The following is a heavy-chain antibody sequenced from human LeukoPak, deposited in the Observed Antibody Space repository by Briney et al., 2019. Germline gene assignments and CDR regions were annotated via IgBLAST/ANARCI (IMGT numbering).Heavy chain of an antibody. CDR3: TRLSGGNSDSYYYGLDV. Sequence: GGSLRLSCAASGFAFSGSAIHWVRQASGKGLEWVARIKTKAESYATAYVASVKGRFTISRDDSKNTAYLQMDSLKTEDTAMYYCTRLSGGNSDSYYYGLDVWGQGTTVTVSS. CDR1: GFAFSGSA. V-gene: IGHV3-73*01. D-gene: IGHD4-23*01. J-gene: IGHJ6*02. CDR2: IKTKAESYAT.